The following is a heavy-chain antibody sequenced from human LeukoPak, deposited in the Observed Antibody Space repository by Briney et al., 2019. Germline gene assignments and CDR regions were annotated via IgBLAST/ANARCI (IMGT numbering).Heavy chain of an antibody. Sequence: PGGSLRLSFAASGFTFSHAWMSWVRQAPGKGLEWVGRIKSKIEGGTTEYAAPVKGRFTISRDDSKNTLYLQMNSLKTEDTAVYYCSSNMVEWGQGTLVTVSS. CDR2: IKSKIEGGTT. CDR1: GFTFSHAW. CDR3: SSNMVE. V-gene: IGHV3-15*01. J-gene: IGHJ4*02. D-gene: IGHD4/OR15-4a*01.